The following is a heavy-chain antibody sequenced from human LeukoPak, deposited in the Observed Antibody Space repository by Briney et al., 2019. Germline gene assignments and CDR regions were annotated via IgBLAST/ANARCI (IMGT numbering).Heavy chain of an antibody. CDR2: ISGNGGRT. Sequence: GGSLRLSCAASGFTFNSYAMSWVRQAPGKGLEWVSAISGNGGRTYYADSVKGRFTTSRDNAKNTLYLQMNSLRAEDTGVYYCARGYSSGLHFDYWGQGTLVTVSS. CDR3: ARGYSSGLHFDY. J-gene: IGHJ4*02. D-gene: IGHD6-19*01. CDR1: GFTFNSYA. V-gene: IGHV3-23*01.